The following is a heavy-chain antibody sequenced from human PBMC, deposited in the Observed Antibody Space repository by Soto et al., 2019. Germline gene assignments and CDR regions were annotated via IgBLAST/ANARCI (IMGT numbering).Heavy chain of an antibody. CDR2: IKEDGSER. J-gene: IGHJ4*02. V-gene: IGHV3-7*04. D-gene: IGHD6-13*01. CDR3: ARGGSNRFGL. CDR1: GFRFSGHW. Sequence: EELLVESGGGLVQPGGSLRVSCAASGFRFSGHWMSWVRQAPGKGLEWVAGIKEDGSERKYVDSAKGRFTISRDNAKPSLSLQMNSLSVEDTAVYYCARGGSNRFGLWGQGTLVNVSS.